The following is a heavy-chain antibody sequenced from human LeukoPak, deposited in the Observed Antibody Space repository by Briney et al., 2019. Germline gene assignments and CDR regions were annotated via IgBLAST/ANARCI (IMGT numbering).Heavy chain of an antibody. CDR3: ARDASGTYPY. V-gene: IGHV3-74*01. Sequence: PGGSLRLSCVASGFTFSSYWMHWVRQAPGKGLVWVSRINNAGSSTTHADSVKGRFTISRGSAKNTLYLQMNSLRAEDTAVYYCARDASGTYPYWGQGTLVTVSS. D-gene: IGHD1-26*01. J-gene: IGHJ4*02. CDR1: GFTFSSYW. CDR2: INNAGSST.